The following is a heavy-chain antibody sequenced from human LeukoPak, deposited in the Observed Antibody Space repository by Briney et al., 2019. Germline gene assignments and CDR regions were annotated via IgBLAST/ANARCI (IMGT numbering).Heavy chain of an antibody. V-gene: IGHV3-23*01. CDR1: GFTFSSYA. D-gene: IGHD3-22*01. CDR2: ISGSGGRT. CDR3: AKGPDYYDSSGYPD. Sequence: GGSLRLSCAASGFTFSSYAMSWVRQAPGKGLEWVSAISGSGGRTYYADSVKGRFTISRDNSKNTLYLQMNSLRAEDTAVYYCAKGPDYYDSSGYPDWGQGTLVTVSS. J-gene: IGHJ4*02.